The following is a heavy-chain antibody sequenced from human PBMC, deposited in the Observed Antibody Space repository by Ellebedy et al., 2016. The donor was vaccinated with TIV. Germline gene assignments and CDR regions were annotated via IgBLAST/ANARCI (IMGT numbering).Heavy chain of an antibody. V-gene: IGHV4-39*01. CDR3: ARREYYDSSGYYPH. CDR2: IYYSGST. J-gene: IGHJ4*02. CDR1: GGSISSSSYY. Sequence: MPGGSLRLSCTVSGGSISSSSYYWGWIRQPPGKGLEWIGSIYYSGSTYYNPSLKSRVTISVDTSKNQFSLKLSSVTAADTAVYYCARREYYDSSGYYPHWGQGTLVTVSS. D-gene: IGHD3-22*01.